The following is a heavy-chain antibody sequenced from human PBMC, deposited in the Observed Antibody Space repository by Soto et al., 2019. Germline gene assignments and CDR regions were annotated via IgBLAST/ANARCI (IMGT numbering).Heavy chain of an antibody. CDR1: GFTFSSYA. J-gene: IGHJ4*01. Sequence: GGSLRLSCAASGFTFSSYAMNWVRQAPGKGLECVSIIYSADNTFYVDSVKGRFIISRDNSKNTVYLQMTSLRADDTAVYYCARGSLYWGQGTLVTVS. CDR3: ARGSLY. V-gene: IGHV3-66*01. CDR2: IYSADNT.